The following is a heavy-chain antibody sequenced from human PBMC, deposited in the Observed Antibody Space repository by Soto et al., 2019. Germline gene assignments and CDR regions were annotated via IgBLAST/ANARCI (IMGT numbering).Heavy chain of an antibody. J-gene: IGHJ6*04. CDR3: AREGLAATISSGYYYVMAV. Sequence: ATVKVSCKASGYTFTSYGISWVRQAPGQGLEWMGWISAYNGNTNYAQKLQGRVTMTTDTSTSTAYMELRSLRSDDTAVYYCAREGLAATISSGYYYVMAVWGKGTTVPVSS. D-gene: IGHD5-12*01. CDR2: ISAYNGNT. CDR1: GYTFTSYG. V-gene: IGHV1-18*01.